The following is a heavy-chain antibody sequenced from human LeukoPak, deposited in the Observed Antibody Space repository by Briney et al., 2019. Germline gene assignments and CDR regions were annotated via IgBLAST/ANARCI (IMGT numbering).Heavy chain of an antibody. CDR3: ARVQGGGYRTADY. Sequence: GGSLRLSCAASGFTFSTSAMTWVRQAPGKGLEWVSAISGSGGTTYYADSVKGRFTISRDNSKNTLFLQMNSLRGEDTAMYYCARVQGGGYRTADYWGQGTLVTVPS. J-gene: IGHJ4*02. V-gene: IGHV3-23*01. D-gene: IGHD6-19*01. CDR1: GFTFSTSA. CDR2: ISGSGGTT.